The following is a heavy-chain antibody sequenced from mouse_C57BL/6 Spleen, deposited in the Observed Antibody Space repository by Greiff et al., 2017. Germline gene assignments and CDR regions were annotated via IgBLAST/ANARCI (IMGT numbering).Heavy chain of an antibody. J-gene: IGHJ1*03. Sequence: QVQLQQSGPGLVQPSQSLSITCTVSGFSLTSYGVHWVRQSPGKGLAWLGVIWRGGSTDYNAAFMSRLSITKDNSKSQVFIKMNSLQADDTAIYYCAKNGYYYGSSRDWYFDVWGTGTTVTVSS. D-gene: IGHD1-1*01. CDR2: IWRGGST. CDR3: AKNGYYYGSSRDWYFDV. CDR1: GFSLTSYG. V-gene: IGHV2-5*01.